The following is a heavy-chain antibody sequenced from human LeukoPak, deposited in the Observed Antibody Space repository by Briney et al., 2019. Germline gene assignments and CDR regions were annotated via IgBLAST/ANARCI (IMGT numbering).Heavy chain of an antibody. J-gene: IGHJ5*02. V-gene: IGHV3-7*01. CDR2: IKQDGSEK. D-gene: IGHD2-21*02. Sequence: GGSLRLSCAASGFTFSSYWMSWVRQAPGKGLEWVANIKQDGSEKYYVDSVKGRFTISRDNAKNSLYLQMNSLRVEDTAVYYCARESCGGDCYSINWFDPWGQGTLVTVSS. CDR1: GFTFSSYW. CDR3: ARESCGGDCYSINWFDP.